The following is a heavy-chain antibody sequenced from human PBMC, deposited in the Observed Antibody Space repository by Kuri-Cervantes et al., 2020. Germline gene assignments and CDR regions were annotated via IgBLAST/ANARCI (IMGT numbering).Heavy chain of an antibody. CDR1: GYTFTSYG. J-gene: IGHJ4*02. V-gene: IGHV1-18*01. CDR2: ISAYNGNT. Sequence: ASVKVSCKASGYTFTSYGISWVRQAPGQGLEWMGWISAYNGNTNYAQKLQGRVTMTTDTSTSTAYMELRSLRSDDTAVYYCARVLGYCSGGSCYALGYWGQGTLVTVSS. D-gene: IGHD2-15*01. CDR3: ARVLGYCSGGSCYALGY.